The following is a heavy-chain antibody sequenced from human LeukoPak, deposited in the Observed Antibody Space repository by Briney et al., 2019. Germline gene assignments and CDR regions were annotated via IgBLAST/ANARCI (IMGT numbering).Heavy chain of an antibody. D-gene: IGHD2-15*01. V-gene: IGHV4-59*01. J-gene: IGHJ4*02. CDR2: FYNSGTT. CDR3: ARYSYGLDF. Sequence: PSETLSLTCTVSGGSISSYYWSWIRQPPGKGLEWIAYFYNSGTTNYNPSLKGRVSISVDTSKNQFSLQLNSVTAADTAVYYCARYSYGLDFWGQGTLVTVSS. CDR1: GGSISSYY.